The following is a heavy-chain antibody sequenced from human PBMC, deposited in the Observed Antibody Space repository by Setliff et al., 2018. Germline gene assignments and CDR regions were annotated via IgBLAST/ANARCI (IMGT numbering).Heavy chain of an antibody. J-gene: IGHJ4*02. V-gene: IGHV4-34*08. D-gene: IGHD5-18*01. CDR3: AGRPQNTPMGPCDY. Sequence: SETLSLTCAAYGGTFSDYYWTWIRQPPGKGLEWVGEINHRGSTTYNPSLGSRVTISVDTSKNQFSLMLTSVTAADTAIYYCAGRPQNTPMGPCDYWGQGTLVTVSS. CDR2: INHRGST. CDR1: GGTFSDYY.